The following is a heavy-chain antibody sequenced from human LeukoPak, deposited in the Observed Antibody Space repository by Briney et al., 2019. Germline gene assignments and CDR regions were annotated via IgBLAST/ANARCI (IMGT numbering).Heavy chain of an antibody. CDR3: AKELPGIVATRVFYY. CDR2: ISGSGSSK. D-gene: IGHD5-12*01. V-gene: IGHV3-23*01. J-gene: IGHJ4*02. Sequence: GGSLRLSCAASGFTFSSYAMSWVRQAPGKGLEWVSAISGSGSSKYYADSVKGRFTISRAKSKNTLYLQMNSLRAEDLAVYYCAKELPGIVATRVFYYWGQGTLVTVSS. CDR1: GFTFSSYA.